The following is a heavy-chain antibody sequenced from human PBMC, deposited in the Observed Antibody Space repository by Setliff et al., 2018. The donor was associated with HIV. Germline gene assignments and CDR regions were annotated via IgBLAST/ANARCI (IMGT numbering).Heavy chain of an antibody. CDR2: INHSANT. CDR3: ARESPSSSWFYFDF. J-gene: IGHJ4*02. D-gene: IGHD6-13*01. CDR1: GGSFSDYY. Sequence: PSETLSLTCEVYGGSFSDYYYTWIRQSPGKGLEWIGEINHSANTMDNASLKGRVALSVDASKSQFSLKLTSVTAAETGVYYCARESPSSSWFYFDFWGQGTLVTVSS. V-gene: IGHV4-34*01.